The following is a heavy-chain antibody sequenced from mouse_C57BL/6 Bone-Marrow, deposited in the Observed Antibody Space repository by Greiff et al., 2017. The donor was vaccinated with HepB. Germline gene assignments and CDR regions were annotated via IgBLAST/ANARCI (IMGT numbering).Heavy chain of an antibody. CDR2: ISSGGDYI. CDR3: TRVPLLLRWGAMDY. D-gene: IGHD1-1*01. V-gene: IGHV5-9-1*02. CDR1: GFTFSSYA. J-gene: IGHJ4*01. Sequence: EVMLVESGEGLVKPGGSLKLSCAASGFTFSSYAMSWVRQTPEKRLEWVAYISSGGDYIYYADTVKGRFTISRDNARNTLYLQMSSLKSEDTAMYYCTRVPLLLRWGAMDYWGQGTSVTVSS.